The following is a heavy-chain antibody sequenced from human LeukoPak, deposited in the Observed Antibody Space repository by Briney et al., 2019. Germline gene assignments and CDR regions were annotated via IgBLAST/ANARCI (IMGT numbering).Heavy chain of an antibody. J-gene: IGHJ4*02. CDR3: ARGEGLFDY. V-gene: IGHV5-10-1*01. CDR1: GSIFTSYW. CDR2: IDPSGSYP. Sequence: GESLKISCKGSGSIFTSYWINWVRQLPGKGLEWMGKIDPSGSYPNYSPSFQGHVTISADKSISTAYLQWSSLKASDTAMYYCARGEGLFDYWGQGTLVTVSS.